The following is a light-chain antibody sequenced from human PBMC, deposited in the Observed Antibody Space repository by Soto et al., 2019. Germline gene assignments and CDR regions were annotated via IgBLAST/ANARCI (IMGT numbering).Light chain of an antibody. V-gene: IGKV1-5*01. CDR1: QSISSW. CDR3: QQYNSYSLT. CDR2: DAS. Sequence: DIQMTQSPSTLSASVGDRVTITCRASQSISSWLAWYQQKPGKAPKLLSYDASSLESGVPSRFSGSGSGTEFTLTISSLQPDDFATYYCQQYNSYSLTFGGGPKVEIK. J-gene: IGKJ4*01.